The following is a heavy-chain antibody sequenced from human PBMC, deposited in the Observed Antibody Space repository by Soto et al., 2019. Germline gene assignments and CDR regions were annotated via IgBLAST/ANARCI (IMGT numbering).Heavy chain of an antibody. V-gene: IGHV1-18*01. CDR2: IRVYDGLI. CDR3: ARDASYEPYY. Sequence: QVYLVQSGGEVKKPGASVKVSCKTSGYTFTSYGISWVRQAPGQGLEWVGWIRVYDGLIKYAEKMEGRVTVTIDSSTRTAYMELRCLRPDDTAGYYCARDASYEPYYWGQETLVTVSS. D-gene: IGHD5-12*01. CDR1: GYTFTSYG. J-gene: IGHJ4*02.